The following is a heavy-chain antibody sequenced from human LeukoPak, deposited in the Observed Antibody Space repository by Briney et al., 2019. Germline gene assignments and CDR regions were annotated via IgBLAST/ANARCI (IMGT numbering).Heavy chain of an antibody. CDR3: ARKVRGVISYYFDY. D-gene: IGHD3-10*01. CDR1: GFTFSSYE. J-gene: IGHJ4*02. CDR2: IKQDGSEK. V-gene: IGHV3-7*01. Sequence: GGSLRLSCAASGFTFSSYEMNWVRQAPGKGLEWVANIKQDGSEKYYVDSVKGRFTISRDNAKNSLYLQMNSLRAEDTAVYYCARKVRGVISYYFDYWGQGTLVTVSS.